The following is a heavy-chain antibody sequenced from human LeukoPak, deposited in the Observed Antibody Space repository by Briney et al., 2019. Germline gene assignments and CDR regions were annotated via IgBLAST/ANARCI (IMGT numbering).Heavy chain of an antibody. V-gene: IGHV3-48*01. D-gene: IGHD1-26*01. CDR3: ARSELTAYYYYYMDV. J-gene: IGHJ6*03. CDR1: GFTFSSYS. Sequence: PGGSLRLSCAASGFTFSSYSMNWVRQAPGKGLEWVSYISSSSRTIYYADSVKGRFTISRDNAKNSLYLQMNSLRAEDTAVYYCARSELTAYYYYYMDVWGKGTTVTVSS. CDR2: ISSSSRTI.